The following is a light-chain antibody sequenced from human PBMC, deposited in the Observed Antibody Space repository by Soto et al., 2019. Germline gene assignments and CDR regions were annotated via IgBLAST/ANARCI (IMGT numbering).Light chain of an antibody. Sequence: VLTQSPGTLSLSPGERATLSCRASQSVNNDYLAWYQQRPGLAPRLLIFGASGRATGIPDRFSGSGSGTDFTLTISRLEPEDFEIYYCQQYGNSPLTFGGGTKVDIX. V-gene: IGKV3-20*01. CDR2: GAS. J-gene: IGKJ4*01. CDR1: QSVNNDY. CDR3: QQYGNSPLT.